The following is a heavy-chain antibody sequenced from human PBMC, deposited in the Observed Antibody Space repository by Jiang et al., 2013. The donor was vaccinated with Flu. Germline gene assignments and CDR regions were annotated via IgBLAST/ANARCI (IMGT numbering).Heavy chain of an antibody. D-gene: IGHD6-13*01. V-gene: IGHV3-15*07. CDR3: TTDLYSSSWPSSHYYYYGMDV. Sequence: VQLVESGGGLVKPGGSLRLSCAASGFTFSNAWMNWVRQAPGKGLEWVGRIKSKTDGGTTNYAAPVKGRFTISRDDSKNTLYLQMNSLETEDTAVYYCTTDLYSSSWPSSHYYYYGMDVWGQGDHGHRL. CDR1: GFTFSNAW. J-gene: IGHJ6*02. CDR2: IKSKTDGGTT.